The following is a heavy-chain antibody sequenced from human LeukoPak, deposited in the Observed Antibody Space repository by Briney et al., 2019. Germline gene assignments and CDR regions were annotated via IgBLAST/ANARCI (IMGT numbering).Heavy chain of an antibody. CDR1: GFTFSSYG. D-gene: IGHD3-10*01. V-gene: IGHV3-30*18. Sequence: PGGSLRLSCAASGFTFSSYGMHWVRQAPGKGLEWVAVISYDGSNKYYADSVKGRFTISRDNSKNTLYLQMNSLRAEDTAVYYCAKPLRRGDSGSYSDYWGQGTLVTVSS. J-gene: IGHJ4*02. CDR3: AKPLRRGDSGSYSDY. CDR2: ISYDGSNK.